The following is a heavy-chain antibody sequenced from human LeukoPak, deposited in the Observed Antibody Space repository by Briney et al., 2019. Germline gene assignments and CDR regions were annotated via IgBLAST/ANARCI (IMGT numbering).Heavy chain of an antibody. CDR2: IYNSGST. D-gene: IGHD1-1*01. CDR3: ARHPWNSGMDV. V-gene: IGHV4-39*01. CDR1: GGSISSSTYY. J-gene: IGHJ6*02. Sequence: SETLSLTCSVSGGSISSSTYYWGWIRQPPGKGLEWIGSIYNSGSTYYNPSLKSRVTISVDTYMNQFSLTLNSVTAADTAVYYCARHPWNSGMDVWGQGTTVTVSS.